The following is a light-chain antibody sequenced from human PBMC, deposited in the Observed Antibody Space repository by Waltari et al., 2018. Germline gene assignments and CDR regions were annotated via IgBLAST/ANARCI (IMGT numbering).Light chain of an antibody. V-gene: IGLV3-27*01. J-gene: IGLJ2*01. CDR2: KDT. CDR3: HAAADNNWF. CDR1: VLAEKY. Sequence: YDLTQPLSVSVSPGQTATITCSGAVLAEKYVRWFQQKPGQAPPLILYKDTERPSGIPERFSGSSSGSTVTLTIRGALLEDEADYHCHAAADNNWFFGGGTKLTVL.